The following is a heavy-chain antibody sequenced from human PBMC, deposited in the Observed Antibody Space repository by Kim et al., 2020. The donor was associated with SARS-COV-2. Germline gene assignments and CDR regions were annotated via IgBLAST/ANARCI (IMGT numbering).Heavy chain of an antibody. Sequence: GGSLRLSCAASGFTFDDYTMHWVRQAPGKGLEWVSLISWDGGSTYYADSVKGRFTISRDNSKNSLYLQMNSLRTEDTALYYCAKDRLRYSNGDYYFDYWGQGTLVTVSS. CDR3: AKDRLRYSNGDYYFDY. D-gene: IGHD4-4*01. V-gene: IGHV3-43*01. CDR1: GFTFDDYT. CDR2: ISWDGGST. J-gene: IGHJ4*02.